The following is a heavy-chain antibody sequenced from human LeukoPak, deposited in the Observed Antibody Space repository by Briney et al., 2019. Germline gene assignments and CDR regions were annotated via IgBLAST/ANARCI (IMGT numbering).Heavy chain of an antibody. V-gene: IGHV3-66*01. J-gene: IGHJ4*02. CDR3: ARANYYDSSGYLY. D-gene: IGHD3-22*01. CDR1: GFTVSSNS. CDR2: IYSGGST. Sequence: GGSLRLSCAASGFTVSSNSMSWVRQAPGKGLEWVSVIYSGGSTYYADSVKGRFTISRDNSKNTLYLQMNSLRAEDTAVYYCARANYYDSSGYLYWGQGTLVTVSS.